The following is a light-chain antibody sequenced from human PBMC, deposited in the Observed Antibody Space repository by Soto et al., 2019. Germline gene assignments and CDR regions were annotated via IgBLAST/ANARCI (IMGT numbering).Light chain of an antibody. J-gene: IGLJ1*01. Sequence: QSVLTQPASVSGSPGQSITISCTGTSSDVGGYNYVSWYQQHPGKAPKLMIYEVSNRPSGVSYRFSGSKSGHTASLTISGLQSEDEADYFCTSYTSSTTLDVFGTGTKVTVL. CDR1: SSDVGGYNY. CDR3: TSYTSSTTLDV. CDR2: EVS. V-gene: IGLV2-14*01.